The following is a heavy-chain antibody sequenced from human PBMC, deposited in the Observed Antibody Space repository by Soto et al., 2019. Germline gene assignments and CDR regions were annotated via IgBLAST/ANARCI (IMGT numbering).Heavy chain of an antibody. J-gene: IGHJ4*02. CDR3: VKEYTTPTLYHFYY. Sequence: GGSLRLSCAASGFTFSNAWMSWVRQAPGKGLEWVGRIKSKTDGGTTDYAAPVKGRFTISRDDSKNTLYLQMNSLKTEDTAVYYCVKEYTTPTLYHFYYWGQGTLVTVSS. CDR1: GFTFSNAW. V-gene: IGHV3-15*01. D-gene: IGHD3-16*01. CDR2: IKSKTDGGTT.